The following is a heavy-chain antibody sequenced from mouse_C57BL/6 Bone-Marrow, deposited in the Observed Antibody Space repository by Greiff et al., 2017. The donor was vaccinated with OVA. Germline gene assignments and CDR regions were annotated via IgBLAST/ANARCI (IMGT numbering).Heavy chain of an antibody. CDR2: ISYDGSN. V-gene: IGHV3-6*01. Sequence: VQLKESGPGLVKPSQSLSLTCSVTGYSITSGYYWNWIRQFPGNKLEWMGYISYDGSNNYNPSLKNRISITRDTSKNQFFLKLNSETTEDTATYYCARNAYYSNYDYYAMDYWGQGTSVTVSS. J-gene: IGHJ4*01. CDR1: GYSITSGYY. D-gene: IGHD2-5*01. CDR3: ARNAYYSNYDYYAMDY.